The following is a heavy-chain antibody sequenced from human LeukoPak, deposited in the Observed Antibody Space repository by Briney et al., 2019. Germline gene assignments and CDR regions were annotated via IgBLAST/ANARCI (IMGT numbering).Heavy chain of an antibody. CDR3: AKAPVTTCSGAYCYPFDY. CDR2: IKQDGSEK. CDR1: GFTFSSYW. D-gene: IGHD2-21*01. Sequence: GGSLRLSCAASGFTFSSYWMSWVRQAPGKGLEWVANIKQDGSEKYYVDSVKGRFTISRDNAKNTLYLQMNRLRAEDAAVYYCAKAPVTTCSGAYCYPFDYWGQGTLVTVSS. J-gene: IGHJ4*02. V-gene: IGHV3-7*03.